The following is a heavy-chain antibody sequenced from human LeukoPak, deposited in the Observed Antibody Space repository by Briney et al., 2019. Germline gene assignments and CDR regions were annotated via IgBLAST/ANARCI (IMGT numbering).Heavy chain of an antibody. V-gene: IGHV3-74*01. CDR2: INTDGSST. CDR3: ARDRPDRTYGPEFDY. CDR1: GFTFSNYW. Sequence: PGGSLRLSCAASGFTFSNYWMNWVRQAPGKGLVWVSHINTDGSSTNYADSVKGRFTISRDNAKNSLYLQMNSLRAEDTAVYYCARDRPDRTYGPEFDYWGQGTLVTVSS. J-gene: IGHJ4*02. D-gene: IGHD1-14*01.